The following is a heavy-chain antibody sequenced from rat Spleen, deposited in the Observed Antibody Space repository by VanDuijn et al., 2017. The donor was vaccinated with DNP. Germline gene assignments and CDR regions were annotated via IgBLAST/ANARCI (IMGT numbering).Heavy chain of an antibody. J-gene: IGHJ2*01. CDR2: ISYSGNT. CDR1: GYSITSNY. V-gene: IGHV3-1*01. D-gene: IGHD1-2*01. CDR3: ARSVYYYGSYIPFDY. Sequence: EVQLQESGPGLVKPSQSLSLTCSVTGYSITSNYWGWIRKFPGNKMEWMGYISYSGNTNYNPSLKSRISIARDTSKNQFFLQLNSVTTEDTATYYCARSVYYYGSYIPFDYWGQGVMVTVSS.